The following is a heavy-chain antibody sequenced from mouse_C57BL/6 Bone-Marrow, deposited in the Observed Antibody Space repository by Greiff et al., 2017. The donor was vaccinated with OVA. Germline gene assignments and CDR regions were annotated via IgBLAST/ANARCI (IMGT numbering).Heavy chain of an antibody. CDR2: ISSGGSYT. CDR1: GFTFSSYG. Sequence: EVQGVESGGDLVKPGGSLKLSCAASGFTFSSYGMSWVRQTPDKRLEWVATISSGGSYTYYPDRVKGRFTISRENAKKTQYLKKSSLKCEETAMYDGERRARQLRLEYYLDDWGQGTTLTVAS. D-gene: IGHD3-2*02. CDR3: ERRARQLRLEYYLDD. J-gene: IGHJ2*01. V-gene: IGHV5-6*01.